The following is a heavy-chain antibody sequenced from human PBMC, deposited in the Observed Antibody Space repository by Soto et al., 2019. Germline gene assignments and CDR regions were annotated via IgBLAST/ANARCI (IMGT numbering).Heavy chain of an antibody. Sequence: GGSLRLSCAASGFSFSTYDMNWVRQAPGKGLEWVSYISGGSSRIFYADSVKGRFTISRDNAKNSLYLQMNSLRDEDTGVYYCARVIYGGWSTIKDYYYYAMDVWGQGTTVTVSS. D-gene: IGHD5-12*01. J-gene: IGHJ6*02. CDR3: ARVIYGGWSTIKDYYYYAMDV. V-gene: IGHV3-48*02. CDR1: GFSFSTYD. CDR2: ISGGSSRI.